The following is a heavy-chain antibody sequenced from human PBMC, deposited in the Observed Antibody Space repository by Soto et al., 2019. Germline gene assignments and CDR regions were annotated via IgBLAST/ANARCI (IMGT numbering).Heavy chain of an antibody. CDR2: ISAYNGNT. D-gene: IGHD6-13*01. CDR3: AREIAAANYYYYGMDV. J-gene: IGHJ6*02. Sequence: QVQLVQSGAEVKKPGASVKVSCKASGYTFTSYGISWVRQAPGQGLEWMGWISAYNGNTNYAQKLQGRVTMTTDTSTSTAYVELRSLRSDDTVVYYCAREIAAANYYYYGMDVWGQGTTVTVSS. V-gene: IGHV1-18*01. CDR1: GYTFTSYG.